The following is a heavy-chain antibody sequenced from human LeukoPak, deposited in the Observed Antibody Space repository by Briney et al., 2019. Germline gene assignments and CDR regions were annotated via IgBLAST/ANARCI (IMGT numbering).Heavy chain of an antibody. CDR3: ARVVGDCSSTSCYGGYAFHI. CDR1: GYTFTGYY. V-gene: IGHV1-2*06. CDR2: INSNSADT. D-gene: IGHD2-2*01. J-gene: IGHJ3*02. Sequence: ASVKVSCKASGYTFTGYYMHWVRQAPGQGLEWMGRINSNSADTNYAQKFQGRVTMTRDTSISTAYMELSRLRSDDTAVYYCARVVGDCSSTSCYGGYAFHIRGQGTMVTVSS.